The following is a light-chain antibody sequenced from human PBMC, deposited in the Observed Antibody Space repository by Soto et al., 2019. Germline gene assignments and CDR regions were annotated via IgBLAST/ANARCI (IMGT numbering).Light chain of an antibody. Sequence: DIQMTQSPSTLSASVGDRVTITCRASLNINKWLAWYQHKPGKAPKLLIYKASSLQSGVPSRFSGSGSGTDFTLTISSLQPDDFAMYYCQQYNPYSRTFGQGTKVDIK. V-gene: IGKV1-5*03. CDR1: LNINKW. CDR2: KAS. J-gene: IGKJ1*01. CDR3: QQYNPYSRT.